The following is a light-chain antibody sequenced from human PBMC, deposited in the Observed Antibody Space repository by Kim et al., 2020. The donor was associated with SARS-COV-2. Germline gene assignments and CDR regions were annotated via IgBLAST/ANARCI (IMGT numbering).Light chain of an antibody. CDR2: EDN. V-gene: IGLV6-57*03. CDR1: SGNIADNY. CDR3: QSYDSTNVV. Sequence: NFMLTQPPSVSESPGKTVTISCTRSSGNIADNYVQWHQQRPGSAPTTVIYEDNQRPSGVPDRFSGSIDSSSKFATFTISGLKTEDEADYYCQSYDSTNVVFGGGTQLTVL. J-gene: IGLJ2*01.